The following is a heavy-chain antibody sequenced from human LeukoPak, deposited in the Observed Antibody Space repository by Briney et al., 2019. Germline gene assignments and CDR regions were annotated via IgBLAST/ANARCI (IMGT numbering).Heavy chain of an antibody. J-gene: IGHJ6*02. CDR1: GFIITDYH. CDR3: SRIHYGMDV. V-gene: IGHV3-11*01. Sequence: PGGSLRLSCVVSGFIITDYHMSWIRQAPGKGLEWVSYISRSATTIHYADSVKGRFTISRDNAKNSLYLQMNSLRAEDTAVYYCSRIHYGMDVWGQGTTVTVSS. CDR2: ISRSATTI.